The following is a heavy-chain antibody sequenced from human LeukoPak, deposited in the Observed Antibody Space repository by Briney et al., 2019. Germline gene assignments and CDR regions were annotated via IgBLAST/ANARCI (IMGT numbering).Heavy chain of an antibody. CDR2: INSDGSSI. V-gene: IGHV3-74*01. CDR1: GFTFSSYW. D-gene: IGHD6-19*01. J-gene: IGHJ4*02. Sequence: GGSLRLSCAASGFTFSSYWMHRVRQTPGKGLVWVSRINSDGSSISHADSVKGRFTVSRDNSKNTLYLQMNSLRAEDTAVYYCAKEVEQWLVLGYFDYWGQGTLVTVSS. CDR3: AKEVEQWLVLGYFDY.